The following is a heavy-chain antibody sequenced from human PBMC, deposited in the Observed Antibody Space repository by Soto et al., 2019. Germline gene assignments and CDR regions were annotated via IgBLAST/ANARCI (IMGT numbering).Heavy chain of an antibody. Sequence: QVQLVESGGGVVQPGRSLRLSCAASGFTFSSYAMHWVRQAPGKGLEWVAVISYDGSNKYYADSVKGRFTISRDNSKNTLYLQMNSLRAEDTAVYYCARDRYQLLVRLDYWGQGTLVTVSS. CDR1: GFTFSSYA. CDR3: ARDRYQLLVRLDY. D-gene: IGHD2-2*01. J-gene: IGHJ4*02. CDR2: ISYDGSNK. V-gene: IGHV3-30-3*01.